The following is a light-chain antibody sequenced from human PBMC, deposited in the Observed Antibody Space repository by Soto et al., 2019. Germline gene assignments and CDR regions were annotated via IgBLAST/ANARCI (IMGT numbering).Light chain of an antibody. CDR1: QSVSSY. Sequence: TLSLSPGERATLSCRASQSVSSYLAWYQQKPGQAPRLLIYEAPSRATGIPARFSGSGSGTDFTLTISSLEPEDFAVYYCQQRSNRLTFGGGTKVDIK. V-gene: IGKV3-11*01. J-gene: IGKJ4*01. CDR3: QQRSNRLT. CDR2: EAP.